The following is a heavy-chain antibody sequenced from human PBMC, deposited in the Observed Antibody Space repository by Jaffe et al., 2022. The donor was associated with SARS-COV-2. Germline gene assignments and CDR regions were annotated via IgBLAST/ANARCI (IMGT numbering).Heavy chain of an antibody. D-gene: IGHD3-10*02. Sequence: EVQLVESGGGLIQPGGSLRLSCAASGFTVSSNYMSWVRQAPGKGLEWVSVIYSGGSTYYADSVKGRFTISRDNSKNTLYLQMNSLRAEDTAVYYCARDCVGCSGSYYNLYYYYGMDVWGQGTTVTVSS. CDR2: IYSGGST. CDR3: ARDCVGCSGSYYNLYYYYGMDV. CDR1: GFTVSSNY. J-gene: IGHJ6*02. V-gene: IGHV3-53*01.